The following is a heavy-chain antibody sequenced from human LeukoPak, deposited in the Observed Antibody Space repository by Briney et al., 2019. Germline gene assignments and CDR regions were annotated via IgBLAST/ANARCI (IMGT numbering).Heavy chain of an antibody. V-gene: IGHV4-4*02. J-gene: IGHJ4*02. CDR3: ARHYGP. CDR1: GGSVSHSNW. Sequence: SGTLSLTCAVSGGSVSHSNWWTWVRQSPGKGLEWIGEVHPSEGTNYNPSHKSRVTISLDKSKNQFSLELNSVTATDTAVYYCARHYGPWGQGTLVTISS. D-gene: IGHD3-16*01. CDR2: VHPSEGT.